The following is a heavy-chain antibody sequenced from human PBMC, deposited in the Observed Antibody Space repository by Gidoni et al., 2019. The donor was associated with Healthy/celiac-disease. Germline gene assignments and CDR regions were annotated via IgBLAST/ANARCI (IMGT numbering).Heavy chain of an antibody. D-gene: IGHD6-19*01. CDR2: IYYSGST. V-gene: IGHV4-31*01. CDR1: GGSISRGGYY. Sequence: QVQLQESGPGLVKPSQTLSLTCTVSGGSISRGGYYWSWIRQHPGKGLEWIGYIYYSGSTYYNPSLKSLVTISVDTSKNQFSLKLSSVTAADTAVYYCARVRAPRAFIAVAGIAFDIWGQGTMVTVSS. CDR3: ARVRAPRAFIAVAGIAFDI. J-gene: IGHJ3*02.